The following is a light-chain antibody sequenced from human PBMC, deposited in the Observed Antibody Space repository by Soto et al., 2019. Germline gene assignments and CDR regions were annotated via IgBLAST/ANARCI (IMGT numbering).Light chain of an antibody. J-gene: IGLJ1*01. Sequence: QSALTQPASVSGSPGQSITISRTGTSSDVGGYNYVSWYQQHPGKAPKLMIYDVSNRPSGVSNRFSDSKSGNTASLTISGLQAEDEADYYCSSYTSSSTRVFGTGTKVTVL. CDR2: DVS. CDR3: SSYTSSSTRV. V-gene: IGLV2-14*01. CDR1: SSDVGGYNY.